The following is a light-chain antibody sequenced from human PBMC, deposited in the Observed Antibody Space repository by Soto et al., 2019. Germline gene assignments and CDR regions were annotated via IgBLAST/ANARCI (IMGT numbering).Light chain of an antibody. Sequence: QSVLTQPPSVSGAPGQRVTISCTGSSSNIGAGYDVHWYQQLPGTVPKLLIYGNSNRPSGVPDRFSGSKSGTSASLAITGLQAEDEADYYCQSYDSSLIDVFGTGTKLTVL. CDR3: QSYDSSLIDV. J-gene: IGLJ1*01. V-gene: IGLV1-40*01. CDR1: SSNIGAGYD. CDR2: GNS.